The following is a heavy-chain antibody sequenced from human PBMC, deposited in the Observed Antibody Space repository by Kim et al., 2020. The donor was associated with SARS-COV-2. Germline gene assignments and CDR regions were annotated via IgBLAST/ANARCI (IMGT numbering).Heavy chain of an antibody. Sequence: SETLSLTCTVSGGSISSSSYYWGWIRQPPGKGLEWIGCIYYSGSTYYNPSLKSRVTISVDTSKNQFSLTLSSVTAADTAVYYCARQVGRHLWFEELLSLHFDYWGQGTLVTVSS. CDR2: IYYSGST. CDR1: GGSISSSSYY. J-gene: IGHJ4*02. V-gene: IGHV4-39*01. D-gene: IGHD3-10*01. CDR3: ARQVGRHLWFEELLSLHFDY.